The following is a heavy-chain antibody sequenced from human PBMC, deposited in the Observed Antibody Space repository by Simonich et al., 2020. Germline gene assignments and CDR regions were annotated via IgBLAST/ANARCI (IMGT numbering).Heavy chain of an antibody. Sequence: GGGLVQPGGSLRLSCAASGFTFSSYAMSWVRQAPGKGLEWFSALSGSGDSTYYADSGKGRFTISRDNSKNTLYLQMNSLRAEDTAVYYCAKDLGERITMIVVVIDAFDIWGQGTMVTVSS. CDR1: GFTFSSYA. J-gene: IGHJ3*02. D-gene: IGHD3-22*01. V-gene: IGHV3-23*01. CDR2: LSGSGDST. CDR3: AKDLGERITMIVVVIDAFDI.